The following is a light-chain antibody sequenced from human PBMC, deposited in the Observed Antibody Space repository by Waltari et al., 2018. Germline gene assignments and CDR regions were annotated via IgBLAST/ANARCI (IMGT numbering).Light chain of an antibody. CDR2: SND. V-gene: IGLV1-44*01. CDR1: RYNIGSNS. Sequence: QSVLTQPPSVSGTPGQRVTISCSGSRYNIGSNSVNWYQQLPGTAPKLPIDSNDQRASGVPVRFSGSKSGTSASRAISGLQSEDEADYYCAAWDDSVNGHWVFGGGTKLTVL. CDR3: AAWDDSVNGHWV. J-gene: IGLJ3*02.